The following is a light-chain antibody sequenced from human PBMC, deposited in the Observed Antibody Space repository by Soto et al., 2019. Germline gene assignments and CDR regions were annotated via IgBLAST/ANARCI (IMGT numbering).Light chain of an antibody. CDR1: QSVLYSSNNKNY. Sequence: DIVMTQSPDSLAVSLGERATINCKSSQSVLYSSNNKNYLAWYQQKPGQPPKLLIYWASTRESGVPDRFSGSGSGTDFTLTISSLQAEDVAVYYCQHRSNWLAFGGGTKVEIK. CDR2: WAS. CDR3: QHRSNWLA. V-gene: IGKV4-1*01. J-gene: IGKJ4*01.